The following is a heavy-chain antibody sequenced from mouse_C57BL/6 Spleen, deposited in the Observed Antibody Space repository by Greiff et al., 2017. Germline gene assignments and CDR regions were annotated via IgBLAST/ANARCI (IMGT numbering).Heavy chain of an antibody. Sequence: EVKLMESGGGLVKPGGSLKLSCAASGFTFSSYAMSWVRQTPEKRLEWVATISDGGSYTYYPDNVKGRFTISRDNAKNNLYLQMSHLKSEDTAMYYCARDGYSDYYAMDYGGQGTSVTVSS. CDR1: GFTFSSYA. V-gene: IGHV5-4*01. CDR2: ISDGGSYT. CDR3: ARDGYSDYYAMDY. D-gene: IGHD2-3*01. J-gene: IGHJ4*01.